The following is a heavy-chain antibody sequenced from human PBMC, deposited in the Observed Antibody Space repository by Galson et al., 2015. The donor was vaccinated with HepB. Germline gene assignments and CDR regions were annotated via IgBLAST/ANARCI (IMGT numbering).Heavy chain of an antibody. CDR3: ARTQRIGSSWKLFDY. D-gene: IGHD6-13*01. J-gene: IGHJ4*02. V-gene: IGHV3-72*01. CDR1: GPTFSDHY. CDR2: IRNKDNSYTT. Sequence: SLRLSCAASGPTFSDHYIDWVRQAPGKGLEWVGRIRNKDNSYTTEYAASVKGRFTVSRDDSKNSVYLQMNRLKTEDTAVYYCARTQRIGSSWKLFDYWGQGALVTVSS.